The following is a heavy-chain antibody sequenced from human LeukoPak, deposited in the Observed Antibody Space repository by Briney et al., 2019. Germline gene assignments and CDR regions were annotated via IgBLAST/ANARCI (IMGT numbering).Heavy chain of an antibody. CDR1: GGSISSYY. CDR3: ARVPGGALNWFDP. CDR2: IYYSGST. J-gene: IGHJ5*02. D-gene: IGHD1-1*01. Sequence: KPSETLSLTCTVSGGSISSYYWSWIRQPPGKGLEWIGYIYYSGSTNYNPSLKSRVTISVDTSKNQFSLKLSSVTAADTAVYYCARVPGGALNWFDPWGQGTLVTVSS. V-gene: IGHV4-59*08.